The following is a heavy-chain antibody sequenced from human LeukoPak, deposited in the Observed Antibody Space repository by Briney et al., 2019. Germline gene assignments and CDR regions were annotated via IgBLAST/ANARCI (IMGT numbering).Heavy chain of an antibody. V-gene: IGHV4-59*01. J-gene: IGHJ5*02. CDR3: AREGYCSSTSCYNNRLGDWFDP. D-gene: IGHD2-2*02. Sequence: PSETLSLTCTVSGGSISSYYWSWIRQPPGKGLEWIGYIYYSGSTNYNPSLKSRVTISVDTSKNQFSLKLSSVTAADTAVYYCAREGYCSSTSCYNNRLGDWFDPWGQGTLVTVSS. CDR2: IYYSGST. CDR1: GGSISSYY.